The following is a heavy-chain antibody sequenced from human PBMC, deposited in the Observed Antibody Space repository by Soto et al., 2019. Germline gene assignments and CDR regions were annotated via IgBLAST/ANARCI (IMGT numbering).Heavy chain of an antibody. D-gene: IGHD3-10*01. CDR2: INAGNGNT. CDR1: GYTFTSYA. J-gene: IGHJ6*02. CDR3: VGGSGSYYILDYYYGMDV. V-gene: IGHV1-3*01. Sequence: QVQLVQSGAEVKKPGASVKVSCKASGYTFTSYAMHWVRQAPGQRLEWMGWINAGNGNTKYSQKFQCRVTITRDTSASTAYMELSSLRSEVTAVYYCVGGSGSYYILDYYYGMDVWGQGTTVTVSS.